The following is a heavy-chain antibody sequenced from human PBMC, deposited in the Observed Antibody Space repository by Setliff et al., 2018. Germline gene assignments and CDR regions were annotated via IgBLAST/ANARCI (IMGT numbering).Heavy chain of an antibody. Sequence: SETLSLTCTVSGGSVSSTSYYWGWIRQPPGKGLEWIGTIYYTGTTYYSPSLKSRVTISVDTSKNQFSLRLTSVTAADTAIYYCASRTTGPGGWFDYWGQGARVTVS. CDR1: GGSVSSTSYY. V-gene: IGHV4-39*01. CDR3: ASRTTGPGGWFDY. J-gene: IGHJ5*01. D-gene: IGHD1-1*01. CDR2: IYYTGTT.